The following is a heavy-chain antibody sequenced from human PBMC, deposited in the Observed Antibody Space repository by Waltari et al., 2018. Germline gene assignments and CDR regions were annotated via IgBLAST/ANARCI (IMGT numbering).Heavy chain of an antibody. CDR2: IIPILGTA. CDR3: AREGPHGSGSYVVY. D-gene: IGHD3-10*01. J-gene: IGHJ4*02. CDR1: GGTFSSYA. V-gene: IGHV1-69*08. Sequence: QVQLVQSGAEVKKPGSSVKVSCKASGGTFSSYAISWVRQAPGQGLEWMGRIIPILGTANYAQKFQGRVTITADKSTSTAYMELSSLRSEDTAVYYCAREGPHGSGSYVVYWGQGTLVTVSS.